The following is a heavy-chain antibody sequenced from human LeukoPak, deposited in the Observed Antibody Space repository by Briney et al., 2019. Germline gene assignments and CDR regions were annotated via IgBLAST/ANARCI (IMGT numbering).Heavy chain of an antibody. D-gene: IGHD4-23*01. CDR3: ARDRGGGNSQGHAFDI. Sequence: SVKVSCKASGGTFSSYAISWVRQAPGQGLEWMGGIIPIFGTANYAQKFQGRVTITADKSTSTAYMELSSLRSEDTAVYYCARDRGGGNSQGHAFDIWGQGTMVTVSS. J-gene: IGHJ3*02. CDR2: IIPIFGTA. V-gene: IGHV1-69*06. CDR1: GGTFSSYA.